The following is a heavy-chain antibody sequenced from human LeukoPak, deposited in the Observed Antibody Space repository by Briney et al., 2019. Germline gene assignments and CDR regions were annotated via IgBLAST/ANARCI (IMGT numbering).Heavy chain of an antibody. Sequence: GESLRISCKGSGYSFTSYWISWVRQMPGKGLEWMGRIDPSDSYTNYSPSFQGHVTISADKSISTAYLQWSSLKASDTAMYYCARHPLITFGGVIVTRVDYWGQGTLVTVSS. CDR3: ARHPLITFGGVIVTRVDY. V-gene: IGHV5-10-1*01. CDR1: GYSFTSYW. D-gene: IGHD3-16*02. J-gene: IGHJ4*02. CDR2: IDPSDSYT.